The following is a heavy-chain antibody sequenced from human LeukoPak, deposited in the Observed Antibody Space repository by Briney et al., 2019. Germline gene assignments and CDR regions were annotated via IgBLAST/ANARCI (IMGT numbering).Heavy chain of an antibody. CDR3: ARDQVEKYRTVTKRPDAFDI. J-gene: IGHJ3*02. CDR2: ISSSSSII. Sequence: GGSLRLSCAASGFTFSSYSMNWVRQAPGKGLEWVSYISSSSSIIYYADSVKGRFTISRDNAKNSLYLQMNSLRAEDTAVYYCARDQVEKYRTVTKRPDAFDIWGQGTMVTVSS. CDR1: GFTFSSYS. V-gene: IGHV3-48*04. D-gene: IGHD4-17*01.